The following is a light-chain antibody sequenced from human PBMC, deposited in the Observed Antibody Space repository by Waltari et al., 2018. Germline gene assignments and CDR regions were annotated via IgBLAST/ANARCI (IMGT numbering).Light chain of an antibody. J-gene: IGKJ4*01. Sequence: DIQMTQSPSTLSASVGDRVTITCRASQSISSWLAWYQQKPGNAPKLLIYDASSLESGVPSRFSGSGSGTEFTLTISSLQPDDFATYYCQQYNSYSRPTFGGGTKVEIK. CDR3: QQYNSYSRPT. V-gene: IGKV1-5*01. CDR2: DAS. CDR1: QSISSW.